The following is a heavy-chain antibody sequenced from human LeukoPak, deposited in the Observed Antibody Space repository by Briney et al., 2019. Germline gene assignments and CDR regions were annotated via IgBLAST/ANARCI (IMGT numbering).Heavy chain of an antibody. Sequence: SETLSLTCTVSGGSISSYYWSRIRQPPGKGLKWMGYIYYSGSTNYTPSLKSRVTISVDTSENQFSLKLSSVTAADTAVYYCAGTGYYYGSGSYYYFDYWGQGTLVTVSS. CDR1: GGSISSYY. J-gene: IGHJ4*02. V-gene: IGHV4-59*08. CDR2: IYYSGST. CDR3: AGTGYYYGSGSYYYFDY. D-gene: IGHD3-10*01.